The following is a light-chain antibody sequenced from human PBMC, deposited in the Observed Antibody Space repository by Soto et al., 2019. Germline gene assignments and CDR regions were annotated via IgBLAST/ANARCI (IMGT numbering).Light chain of an antibody. CDR1: QSISTY. CDR3: QQYGTSVT. J-gene: IGKJ4*01. Sequence: EIVLTQSPGTLSLSPWGRATLSCRASQSISTYLAWYQQKPGQPPRLLIYDASHRATGITDRFSGSGSGTDFTLTISRLEPEDFAVYYCQQYGTSVTFGGGTKVDIK. V-gene: IGKV3-20*01. CDR2: DAS.